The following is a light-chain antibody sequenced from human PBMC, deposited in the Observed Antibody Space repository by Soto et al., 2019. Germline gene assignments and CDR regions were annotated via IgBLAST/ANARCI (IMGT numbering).Light chain of an antibody. V-gene: IGKV3-20*01. Sequence: EIVLTQSPDTLSLSPGERATLSCRASQRVSSGYLAWYQQKPGQAPRLLIYGASNRATDIPDRFSGRGSGTDFTLTISRLEPEDFAVYYCQQYGSSPPSSTFGQGTRLEL. CDR2: GAS. J-gene: IGKJ5*01. CDR3: QQYGSSPPSST. CDR1: QRVSSGY.